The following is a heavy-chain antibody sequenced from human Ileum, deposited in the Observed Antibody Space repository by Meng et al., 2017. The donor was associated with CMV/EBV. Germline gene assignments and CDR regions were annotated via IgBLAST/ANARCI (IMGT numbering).Heavy chain of an antibody. D-gene: IGHD6-13*01. CDR2: IYYRGSI. Sequence: SETLSLTCAVSGYSISSSNWWGWIRQPPGKGLEWIGYIYYRGSIYYNPSLKSRVTMSVDTSKYQFSLKLNSVTAVDTAVYYCARSNGYSSSWYYFDYWGHGTLVTGAS. J-gene: IGHJ4*01. CDR1: GYSISSSNW. V-gene: IGHV4-28*05. CDR3: ARSNGYSSSWYYFDY.